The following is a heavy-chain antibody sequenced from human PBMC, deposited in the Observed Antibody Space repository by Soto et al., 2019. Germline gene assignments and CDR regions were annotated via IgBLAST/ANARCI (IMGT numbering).Heavy chain of an antibody. CDR1: GGSFSGYY. D-gene: IGHD2-2*01. V-gene: IGHV4-34*01. Sequence: QVQLQQWGAGLLKPSETLSLTCAVYGGSFSGYYWSWIRQPPGKGLEWIGEINHSGSTNYNPSLKSRVTISVDTSKNRFSLKLSSVTAADTAVYYCARGVRGCSSTSCSYDIDYWGQGTLVTVSS. CDR2: INHSGST. CDR3: ARGVRGCSSTSCSYDIDY. J-gene: IGHJ4*02.